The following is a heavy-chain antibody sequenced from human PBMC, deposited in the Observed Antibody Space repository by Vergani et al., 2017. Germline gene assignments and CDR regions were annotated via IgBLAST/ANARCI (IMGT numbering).Heavy chain of an antibody. D-gene: IGHD3-10*01. CDR2: INPNSGGT. J-gene: IGHJ4*02. Sequence: QVQLVQSGAEVKKPGASVKVSCKASGYTFTGYYMHWVRQAPGQGLEWMGWINPNSGGTNYVQKFQGRVTMTRDTSISTAYMELSRLRSDDTAVYYCARDLITMVRGAPSGYWGQGTLVTVSS. CDR1: GYTFTGYY. V-gene: IGHV1-2*02. CDR3: ARDLITMVRGAPSGY.